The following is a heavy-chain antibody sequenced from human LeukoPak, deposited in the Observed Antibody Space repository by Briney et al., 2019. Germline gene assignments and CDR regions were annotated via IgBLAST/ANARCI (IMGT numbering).Heavy chain of an antibody. V-gene: IGHV3-7*01. CDR2: INQDGSER. Sequence: GGSLRLSCAASGLTFTTYWRSWVRQAPGKGLEWVANINQDGSERYYVDSVKGRFTISRDNAKKSLYLQMNGLRTDDTAVYYCASDGGPFDNWGQGTLVTVSS. CDR3: ASDGGPFDN. D-gene: IGHD3-3*01. J-gene: IGHJ4*02. CDR1: GLTFTTYW.